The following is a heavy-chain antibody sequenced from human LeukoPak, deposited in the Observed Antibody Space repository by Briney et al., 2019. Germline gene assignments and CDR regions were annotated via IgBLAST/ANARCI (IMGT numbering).Heavy chain of an antibody. CDR2: IYYSGST. Sequence: SETLSLTCTVSGGSISSGGYYWSWIRQHPGKGLEWIGYIYYSGSTYYNPSLKSRVTISVDTSKNQFSLKLSSVTAADTAVYYCGRTSSSWYYFDYWGQGTLVTVSS. CDR3: GRTSSSWYYFDY. J-gene: IGHJ4*02. V-gene: IGHV4-31*03. CDR1: GGSISSGGYY. D-gene: IGHD6-13*01.